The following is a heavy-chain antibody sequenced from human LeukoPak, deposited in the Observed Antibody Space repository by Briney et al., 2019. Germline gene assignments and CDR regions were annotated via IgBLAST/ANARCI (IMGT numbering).Heavy chain of an antibody. J-gene: IGHJ4*02. CDR3: GRQGIYASGNLDY. CDR1: GFSFSSHW. D-gene: IGHD3-10*01. CDR2: IKSDGTTT. V-gene: IGHV3-74*01. Sequence: PGGSERLSCAASGFSFSSHWMHWVRQVPGKGLVWVSHIKSDGTTTSYADSVKGRFTISRDNAKSTLYLQMNSLRAEDTAVYYCGRQGIYASGNLDYWGQGTLLSAYS.